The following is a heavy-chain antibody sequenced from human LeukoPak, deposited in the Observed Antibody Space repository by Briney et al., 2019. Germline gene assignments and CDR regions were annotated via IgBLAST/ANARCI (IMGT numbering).Heavy chain of an antibody. CDR1: GSTFSSYA. D-gene: IGHD1-1*01. V-gene: IGHV3-21*01. Sequence: GGSLRLSCAASGSTFSSYAMNWVRQAPGKGLEWVSSVSSSSTNKFYADSVKGRFTISRDDAKNSLYLQMNSLRVEDTAVYYCARENFMATSGTTFDIWGQGQWSASLQ. J-gene: IGHJ3*02. CDR3: ARENFMATSGTTFDI. CDR2: VSSSSTNK.